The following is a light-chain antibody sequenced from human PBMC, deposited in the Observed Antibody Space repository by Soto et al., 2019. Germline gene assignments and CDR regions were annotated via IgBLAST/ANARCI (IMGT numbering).Light chain of an antibody. CDR2: GAS. Sequence: EIVLTQSPGTLSLSPGERATLSCRASQSVSSSYLAWYHQRPGQAPRLLIYGASRGASGIPDRFSGSGSGTDFTLTISRLEPEDFAVYYCQQYDRSWTFGQGTKVDIK. V-gene: IGKV3-20*01. CDR1: QSVSSSY. CDR3: QQYDRSWT. J-gene: IGKJ1*01.